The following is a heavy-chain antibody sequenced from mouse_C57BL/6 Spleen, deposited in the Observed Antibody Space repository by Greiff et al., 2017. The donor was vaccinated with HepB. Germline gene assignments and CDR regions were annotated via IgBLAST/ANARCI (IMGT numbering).Heavy chain of an antibody. CDR3: ARRGDWGAMDY. J-gene: IGHJ4*01. V-gene: IGHV1-81*01. CDR2: IYPRSGNT. Sequence: VQLQESGAELARPGASVKLSCKASGYTFTSYGISWVKQRTGQGLEWIGEIYPRSGNTYYNEKFKGKATLTADKSSSTAYMELRSLTSEDSAVYFCARRGDWGAMDYWGQGTSVTVSS. CDR1: GYTFTSYG. D-gene: IGHD4-1*01.